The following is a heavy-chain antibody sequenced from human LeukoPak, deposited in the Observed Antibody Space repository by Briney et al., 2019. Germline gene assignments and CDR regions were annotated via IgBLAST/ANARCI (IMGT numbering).Heavy chain of an antibody. CDR1: GGSFSGYY. CDR2: INHSGST. Sequence: SETLSLTCAVYGGSFSGYYWSWIRQPPGEGLEWIGEINHSGSTNYNPSLRSRVTISIDTSKNQFSLELNSVTAADTAVYYCARGILLKVYATFDYWGQGTPVTVSS. J-gene: IGHJ4*02. D-gene: IGHD2-8*01. V-gene: IGHV4-34*01. CDR3: ARGILLKVYATFDY.